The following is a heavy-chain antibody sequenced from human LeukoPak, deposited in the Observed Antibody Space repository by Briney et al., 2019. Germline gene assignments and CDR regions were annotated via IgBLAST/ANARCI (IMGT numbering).Heavy chain of an antibody. CDR2: ITSSGSYI. CDR3: ARVEVFFAPGSYYYYMDV. V-gene: IGHV3-21*01. Sequence: WGSLRLSCAASGFTFSTYNMNWVRQAPGKGLEWVSSITSSGSYIYYADSVKGRFTISRDNAKNSLYLQMNSLRAEDTAVYYCARVEVFFAPGSYYYYMDVWGKGTTVTVSS. D-gene: IGHD2/OR15-2a*01. CDR1: GFTFSTYN. J-gene: IGHJ6*03.